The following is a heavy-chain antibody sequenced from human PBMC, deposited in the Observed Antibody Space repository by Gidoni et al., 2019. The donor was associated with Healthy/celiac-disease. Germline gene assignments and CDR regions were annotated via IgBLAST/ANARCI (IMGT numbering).Heavy chain of an antibody. J-gene: IGHJ3*02. V-gene: IGHV3-30-3*01. D-gene: IGHD2-21*02. CDR1: GFTFSRYA. CDR3: ARGRDTAFDI. Sequence: QVQLVESGGGVVQPGRSLRLSCAASGFTFSRYAMHWVRQAPGKGLEWVAVISYDGSNKYYADSVKGRFTISRDNSKNTLYLQMNSLRAEDTAVYYCARGRDTAFDIWGQGAMVTVSS. CDR2: ISYDGSNK.